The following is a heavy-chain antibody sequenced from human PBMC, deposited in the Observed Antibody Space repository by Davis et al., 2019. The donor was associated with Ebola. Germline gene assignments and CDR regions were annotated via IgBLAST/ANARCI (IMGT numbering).Heavy chain of an antibody. Sequence: GESLKISCAASGFTFSTFAMSWVRQAPGKGLEWVSSISGGGDSTFYADSVKGRFTISRDNAKNSLYLQMNSLRDEDTAVYYCARRNGYYDFWGQGTLVTVSS. V-gene: IGHV3-23*01. CDR2: ISGGGDST. J-gene: IGHJ4*02. CDR1: GFTFSTFA. D-gene: IGHD3-3*01. CDR3: ARRNGYYDF.